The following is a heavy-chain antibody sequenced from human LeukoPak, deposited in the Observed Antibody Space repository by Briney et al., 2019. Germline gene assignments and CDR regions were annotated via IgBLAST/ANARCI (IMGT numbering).Heavy chain of an antibody. CDR2: VYYSGST. CDR1: DGSISSSGYY. Sequence: SETLSLTCTVSDGSISSSGYYWGWIRQPPGKVLEWIGNVYYSGSTYYNPSLKSRVTISVDTSKNQFSLKLSSVTAADTAMYYCARDRQQLVRGDYFDYWGQGSLVTVSS. V-gene: IGHV4-39*07. D-gene: IGHD6-13*01. J-gene: IGHJ4*02. CDR3: ARDRQQLVRGDYFDY.